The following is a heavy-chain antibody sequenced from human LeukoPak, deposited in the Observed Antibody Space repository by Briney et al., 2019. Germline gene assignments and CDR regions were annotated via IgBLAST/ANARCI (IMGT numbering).Heavy chain of an antibody. CDR1: GFIFSYAW. D-gene: IGHD1-1*01. CDR3: TTTQGGTSFDAFDI. V-gene: IGHV3-15*01. Sequence: GGSLRLSCAASGFIFSYAWMSWVRQAPGKGLEWIGRIKGKADGGTTDYAAPVKGRFTISRDDSKNTLYLQMNSLKIEDTAIYYCTTTQGGTSFDAFDIWGQGTMVTVSS. CDR2: IKGKADGGTT. J-gene: IGHJ3*02.